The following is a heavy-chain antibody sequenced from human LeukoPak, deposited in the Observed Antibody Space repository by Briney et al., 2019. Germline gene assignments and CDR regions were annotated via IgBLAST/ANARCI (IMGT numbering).Heavy chain of an antibody. CDR3: ARRAVHCSSTSCYYYYYYMDV. CDR1: GASVSRSNW. CDR2: ISHSRSGST. Sequence: SGTLSLTCAVSGASVSRSNWWSWVRQPPGKGLEWIGEISHSRSGSTNYNLSLKSRVTISVDESKNQFSLKLTSVTAADTAVYYCARRAVHCSSTSCYYYYYYMDVWGKGTTVTVSS. J-gene: IGHJ6*03. D-gene: IGHD2-2*01. V-gene: IGHV4-4*02.